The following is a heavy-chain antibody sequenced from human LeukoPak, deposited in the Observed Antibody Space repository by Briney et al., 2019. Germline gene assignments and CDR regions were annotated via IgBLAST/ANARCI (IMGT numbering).Heavy chain of an antibody. J-gene: IGHJ4*02. CDR3: ARGHDFWSGYYHY. D-gene: IGHD3-3*01. Sequence: RASVKVSCKASGYTFTSYYMHWVRQAPGQGLEWMGIINPSGGGTNYAQKFQGRVTMTRDTSISTAYMELSRLRSDDTAVYYCARGHDFWSGYYHYWGQGTLVTVSS. V-gene: IGHV1-2*02. CDR2: INPSGGGT. CDR1: GYTFTSYY.